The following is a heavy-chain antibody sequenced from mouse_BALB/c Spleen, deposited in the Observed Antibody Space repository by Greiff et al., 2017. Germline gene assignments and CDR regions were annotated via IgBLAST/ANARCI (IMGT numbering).Heavy chain of an antibody. J-gene: IGHJ2*01. CDR2: IHYSGST. CDR3: ARNYYGSSYRYYFDY. Sequence: VQLKESGPDLVKPSQSLSLTCTVTGYSITSGYSWHWIRQFPGNKLEWMGYIHYSGSTNYNPSLKSRISITRDTSKNQFFLQLNSVTTEDTATYYCARNYYGSSYRYYFDYWGQGTTLTVSS. D-gene: IGHD1-1*01. V-gene: IGHV3-1*02. CDR1: GYSITSGYS.